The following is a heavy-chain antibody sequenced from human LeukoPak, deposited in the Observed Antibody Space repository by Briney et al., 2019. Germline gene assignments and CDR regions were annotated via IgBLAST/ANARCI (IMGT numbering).Heavy chain of an antibody. V-gene: IGHV4-39*01. J-gene: IGHJ4*02. CDR1: GGSIGSSSYY. Sequence: PSETLSLSCTVSGGSIGSSSYYWGWIRPSPGKDLEWIGTIYFDGNTFYNPSLKSRVTISVDMSKSQFSLKLSSVTAADTAIYYCEAENGNFWIGYHYFEDWGQGTLVSVSS. CDR2: IYFDGNT. D-gene: IGHD3-3*01. CDR3: EAENGNFWIGYHYFED.